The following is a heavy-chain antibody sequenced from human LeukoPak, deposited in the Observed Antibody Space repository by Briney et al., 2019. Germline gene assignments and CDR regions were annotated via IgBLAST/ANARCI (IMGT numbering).Heavy chain of an antibody. CDR3: ARDNSVGDIAWWFDP. CDR1: GYSFTSHY. Sequence: ASVRVSCKASGYSFTSHYMHWVRQAPGQGLEWMGLINPSGSSTLYAQKFQGRVTMTRDVSTTTDYMELSSLRSEDTAVYYCARDNSVGDIAWWFDPWGQGTLVTVSS. V-gene: IGHV1-46*01. J-gene: IGHJ5*02. CDR2: INPSGSST. D-gene: IGHD3-16*02.